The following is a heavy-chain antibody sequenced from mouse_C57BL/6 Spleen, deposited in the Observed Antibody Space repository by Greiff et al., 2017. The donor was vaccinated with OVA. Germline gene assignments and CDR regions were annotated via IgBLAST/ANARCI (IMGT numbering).Heavy chain of an antibody. J-gene: IGHJ3*01. V-gene: IGHV1-64*01. CDR2: IHPNSGST. CDR1: GYTFTSYW. Sequence: QVHVKQPGAELVKPGASVKLSCKASGYTFTSYWMHWVKQRPGQGLEWIGMIHPNSGSTNYNEKFKSKATLTVDKSSSTAYMQLSSLTSEDSAVYYCAREGYDEAWFAYWGQGTLVTVSA. D-gene: IGHD2-2*01. CDR3: AREGYDEAWFAY.